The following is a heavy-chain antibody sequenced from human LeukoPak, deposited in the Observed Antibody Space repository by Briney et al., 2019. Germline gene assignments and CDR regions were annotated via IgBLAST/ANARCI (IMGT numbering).Heavy chain of an antibody. CDR3: AREFAARERDVFFDY. D-gene: IGHD5-18*01. CDR2: IIHIFGTT. CDR1: GDSFSSYS. V-gene: IGHV1-69*05. Sequence: TCTVSGDSFSSYSFSWLRQPPGQGLEWLGGIIHIFGTTNYTQKFQGRVTITTDKSTSTAYLELSSLSAEDTAVYYCAREFAARERDVFFDYWGQGTLVTVSS. J-gene: IGHJ4*02.